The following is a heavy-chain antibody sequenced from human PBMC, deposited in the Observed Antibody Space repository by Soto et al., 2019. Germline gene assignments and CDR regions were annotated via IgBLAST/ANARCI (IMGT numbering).Heavy chain of an antibody. Sequence: QVQLVQSGAEVKKPGSSVKVSCKASGGTFSSYAISWVRQAPGQGLEWMGGIIPIFGTANYAEKFQGRVTITADDSTSTAHMELSSLRSEDTAVYYCARSSERVLWFGARLSPGGFDIWGQGTMVTVSS. CDR1: GGTFSSYA. V-gene: IGHV1-69*01. CDR2: IIPIFGTA. J-gene: IGHJ3*02. D-gene: IGHD3-10*01. CDR3: ARSSERVLWFGARLSPGGFDI.